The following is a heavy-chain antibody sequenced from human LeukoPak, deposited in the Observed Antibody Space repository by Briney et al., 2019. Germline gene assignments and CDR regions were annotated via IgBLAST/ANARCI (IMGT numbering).Heavy chain of an antibody. CDR3: AVAATPPDYYYYYGMDV. D-gene: IGHD2-21*01. V-gene: IGHV1-69*13. CDR1: GGTFSSYA. CDR2: IIPIFGTA. J-gene: IGHJ6*02. Sequence: SVKVSCKASGGTFSSYAISWVRQAPGQGLEWMGGIIPIFGTANYAQKFQGRVTITADESTSTAYMELSSLRSEDTAVYYCAVAATPPDYYYYYGMDVWGHGTTVTVSS.